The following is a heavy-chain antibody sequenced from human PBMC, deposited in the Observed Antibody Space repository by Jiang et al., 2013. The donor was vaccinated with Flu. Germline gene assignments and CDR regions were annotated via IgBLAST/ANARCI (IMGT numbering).Heavy chain of an antibody. J-gene: IGHJ4*02. CDR3: ARVALGWSSGWYGFDY. D-gene: IGHD6-19*01. CDR2: TYYRSKWYN. CDR1: SSNSAA. Sequence: SSNSAAWNWIRQSPSRGLEWLGRTYYRSKWYNDYAVSVKSRITINPDTSKNQFSLQLTSVTPEDTAVYYCARVALGWSSGWYGFDYWGQGTLVTVSP. V-gene: IGHV6-1*01.